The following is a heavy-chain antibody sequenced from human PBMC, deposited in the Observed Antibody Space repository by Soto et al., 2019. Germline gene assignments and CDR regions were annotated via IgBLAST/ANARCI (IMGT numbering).Heavy chain of an antibody. CDR1: GFSLSTSGVG. V-gene: IGHV2-5*02. J-gene: IGHJ4*02. CDR3: AHGRFLEWLTEYYFDY. Sequence: QITLKESGPTLVKPTQTLTLTCTFSGFSLSTSGVGVGWIRQPPGKALEWLALIYWDDDKRYSPSLKSSLTITKDTSKNQVVLTMTNMDPVDTATYYCAHGRFLEWLTEYYFDYWGQGTLVTVSS. CDR2: IYWDDDK. D-gene: IGHD3-3*01.